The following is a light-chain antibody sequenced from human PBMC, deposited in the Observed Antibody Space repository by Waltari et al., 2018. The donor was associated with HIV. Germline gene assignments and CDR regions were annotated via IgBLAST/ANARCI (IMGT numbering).Light chain of an antibody. V-gene: IGLV6-57*04. Sequence: NFKLTQPLSVSESPGQTVTISCTRSSGNIDSNYVQWYQQRPGSAPTTVIYEDNQRPSGVPDRFSGSIDSSSNSASLTISGLKTEDEADYYCQSYDSNDPWVFGGGTKLTVL. CDR2: EDN. CDR1: SGNIDSNY. J-gene: IGLJ3*02. CDR3: QSYDSNDPWV.